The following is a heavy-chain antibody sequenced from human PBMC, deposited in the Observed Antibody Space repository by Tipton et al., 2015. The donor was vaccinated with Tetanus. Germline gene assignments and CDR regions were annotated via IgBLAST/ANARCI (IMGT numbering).Heavy chain of an antibody. J-gene: IGHJ4*02. V-gene: IGHV3-53*01. CDR1: GFTVSSNY. Sequence: SLRLSCAASGFTVSSNYMSWVRQAPGKGLEWVSVIYSDGSTYYADSVKGRFTISRDNSKNTLYLQMNSLRAEDTAVYYCAKRKADNFGEFDYWGQGTLVTVSS. CDR3: AKRKADNFGEFDY. CDR2: IYSDGST. D-gene: IGHD3-10*01.